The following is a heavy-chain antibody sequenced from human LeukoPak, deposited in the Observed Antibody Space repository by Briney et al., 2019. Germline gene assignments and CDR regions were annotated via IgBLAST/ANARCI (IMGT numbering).Heavy chain of an antibody. CDR3: ATYDFWSGHEAY. CDR2: IYYSGST. Sequence: SETLSLTCTVSGGSISSYYWSWIRQPPGKGLEWIGYIYYSGSTNYNPSLKSRVTISVDTSKNQFSLKLSSVTAADTAVYYCATYDFWSGHEAYWGQGTLVTVSS. D-gene: IGHD3-3*01. CDR1: GGSISSYY. J-gene: IGHJ4*02. V-gene: IGHV4-59*01.